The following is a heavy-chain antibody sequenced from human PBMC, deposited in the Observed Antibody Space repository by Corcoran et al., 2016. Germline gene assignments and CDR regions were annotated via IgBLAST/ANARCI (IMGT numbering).Heavy chain of an antibody. CDR2: IYYSGTT. D-gene: IGHD3-16*01. CDR1: GGSISGSSNY. V-gene: IGHV4-39*07. Sequence: QLQLQESGPGPVKLSETLSLTCTVTGGSISGSSNYWAWLRQPPGKGLDWIASIYYSGTTYYNPSLKSRVTILVDTSKNQFSMKLNSVTAADTAIHYCASVTRGGNSGWHFDLWGHGTLVTVSS. J-gene: IGHJ2*01. CDR3: ASVTRGGNSGWHFDL.